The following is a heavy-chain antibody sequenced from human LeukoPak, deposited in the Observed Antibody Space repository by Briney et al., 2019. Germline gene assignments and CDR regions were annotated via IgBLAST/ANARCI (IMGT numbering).Heavy chain of an antibody. Sequence: GGSLRLSCAASGFTFSSYSMNWVRQAPGKGLEWVSYISSSGSTIYYADSVKGRFTISRDKAKNTLYLQMNSLRDEDTAVYYCARGAGYSSSWSDHWGQGTLVTVSS. CDR2: ISSSGSTI. CDR1: GFTFSSYS. D-gene: IGHD6-13*01. CDR3: ARGAGYSSSWSDH. J-gene: IGHJ5*02. V-gene: IGHV3-48*02.